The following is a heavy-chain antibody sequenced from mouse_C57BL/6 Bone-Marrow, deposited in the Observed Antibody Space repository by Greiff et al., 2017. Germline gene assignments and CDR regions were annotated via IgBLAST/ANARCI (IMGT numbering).Heavy chain of an antibody. CDR3: ARNYYGVLNYFDY. D-gene: IGHD2-1*01. CDR2: IYPRSGNT. Sequence: VQLQQSGAELARPGASVKLSCKVSGYTFTSYGISWVKQRTGQGLEWIGEIYPRSGNTYYNEKFKGKVTLTADKYSSTAYMKLRSLTSEDSAVYVCARNYYGVLNYFDYWGQGTTLTVSS. CDR1: GYTFTSYG. J-gene: IGHJ2*01. V-gene: IGHV1-81*01.